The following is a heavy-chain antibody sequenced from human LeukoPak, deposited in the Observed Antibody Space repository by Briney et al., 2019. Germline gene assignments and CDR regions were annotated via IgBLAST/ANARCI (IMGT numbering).Heavy chain of an antibody. CDR1: GFIFNNYA. Sequence: GRSLRLSCAGSGFIFNNYAMHWVRQPPGKGLEWVSGISWNSGSVDYADSVKGRFTISRDNAKNSLYLQMNSLRVEDTAFYYCAKDNRRHYTSGPNPDSLHWGQGALVTVSS. CDR2: ISWNSGSV. J-gene: IGHJ4*02. D-gene: IGHD6-19*01. V-gene: IGHV3-9*01. CDR3: AKDNRRHYTSGPNPDSLH.